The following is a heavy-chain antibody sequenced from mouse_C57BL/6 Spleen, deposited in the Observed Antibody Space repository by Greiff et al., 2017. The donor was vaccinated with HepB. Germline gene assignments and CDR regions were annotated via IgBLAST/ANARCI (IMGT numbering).Heavy chain of an antibody. CDR1: GYTFTDYE. CDR3: TRFNSHYYAMDY. V-gene: IGHV1-15*01. D-gene: IGHD4-1*02. Sequence: VKVVESGAELVRPGASVTLSCKASGYTFTDYEMHWVKQTPVHGLEWIGAIDPETGGTAYNQKFKGKAILTADKSSSTAYMELRSLTSEDSAVYYCTRFNSHYYAMDYWGQGTSVTVSS. J-gene: IGHJ4*01. CDR2: IDPETGGT.